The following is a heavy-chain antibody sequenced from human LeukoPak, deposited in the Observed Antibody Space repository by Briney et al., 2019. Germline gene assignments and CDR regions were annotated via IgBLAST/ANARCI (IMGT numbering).Heavy chain of an antibody. D-gene: IGHD1-26*01. CDR3: ARPIRGSYGEDAFDM. J-gene: IGHJ3*02. CDR2: INPSSGGT. CDR1: GYTFSDYY. V-gene: IGHV1-2*02. Sequence: GASVKVSCKTSGYTFSDYYIRWVRQAPGQGLEWMGWINPSSGGTKYVQKFQGRVTMTRDTSISTGYMELSRLRSDDTAVYYCARPIRGSYGEDAFDMWGQATMVTVSA.